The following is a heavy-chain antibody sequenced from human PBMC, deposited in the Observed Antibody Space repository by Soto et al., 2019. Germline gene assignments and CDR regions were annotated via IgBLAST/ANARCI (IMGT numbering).Heavy chain of an antibody. Sequence: QLQLQESGPGLVKPSETLSLTCTVSGGSITSSNYYWGWIRQPPGKGLEWIGTIYYSGRTYYHASLKRRVPMSVDTSKNQSSLILSSVTATDTALYDCARQNREYTSVWYQGSVARWGRGTRVTVS. D-gene: IGHD6-19*01. CDR2: IYYSGRT. V-gene: IGHV4-39*01. CDR3: ARQNREYTSVWYQGSVAR. CDR1: GGSITSSNYY. J-gene: IGHJ2*01.